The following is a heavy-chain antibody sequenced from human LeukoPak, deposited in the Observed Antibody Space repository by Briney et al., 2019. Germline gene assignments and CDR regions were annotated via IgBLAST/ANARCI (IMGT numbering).Heavy chain of an antibody. CDR2: IYYSGST. J-gene: IGHJ4*02. V-gene: IGHV4-59*01. D-gene: IGHD3-22*01. Sequence: PSETLSLPCTVSGGSISRYYWSWLRQPPGKGLEGLGYIYYSGSTNYNPYLKSRVTISVATSKDQFYLKLSSVTAADTAVYYCTRGHYDSSSYYLYYFDYWGQGTLVTVSS. CDR3: TRGHYDSSSYYLYYFDY. CDR1: GGSISRYY.